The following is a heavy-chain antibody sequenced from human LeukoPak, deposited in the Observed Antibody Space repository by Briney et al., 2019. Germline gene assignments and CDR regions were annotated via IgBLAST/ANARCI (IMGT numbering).Heavy chain of an antibody. Sequence: GGSLRLSCAASGFTFSDYYMSWIRQAPGKGLEWVSYISSSSYTNYADSVKGRFTISRDNAKNSLYLQMNSLGAEDTAVYYCARTTTVTNFEYYFDYWGQGTLVTVSS. D-gene: IGHD4-17*01. V-gene: IGHV3-11*06. CDR1: GFTFSDYY. J-gene: IGHJ4*02. CDR3: ARTTTVTNFEYYFDY. CDR2: ISSSSYT.